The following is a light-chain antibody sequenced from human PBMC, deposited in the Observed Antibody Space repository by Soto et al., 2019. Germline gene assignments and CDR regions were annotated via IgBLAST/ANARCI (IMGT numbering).Light chain of an antibody. CDR1: QSISSW. CDR2: KAS. Sequence: DIQMTQSPSILSASVGDRVTITFRASQSISSWLAWYQQKPGKAPKLLIYKASSLESGVPSRFSGSGSGTEFTLTISSLQPDDFATYYCQQYNSYSRTFGQGTKVDIK. V-gene: IGKV1-5*03. CDR3: QQYNSYSRT. J-gene: IGKJ1*01.